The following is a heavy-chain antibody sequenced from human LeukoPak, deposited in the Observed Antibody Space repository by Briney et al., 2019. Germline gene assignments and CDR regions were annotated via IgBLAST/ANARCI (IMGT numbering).Heavy chain of an antibody. V-gene: IGHV3-30-3*01. CDR1: GFTFSSYA. Sequence: GGSLRLSCAASGFTFSSYAMHWVRQAPGKGLEWVAVISYDGSNKYYADSVKGRFTISRDNSKNMLYLQMNSLRAEDTAVYYCARGSLRGGDYYYWGQGTLVTVSS. CDR2: ISYDGSNK. D-gene: IGHD4-17*01. J-gene: IGHJ4*02. CDR3: ARGSLRGGDYYY.